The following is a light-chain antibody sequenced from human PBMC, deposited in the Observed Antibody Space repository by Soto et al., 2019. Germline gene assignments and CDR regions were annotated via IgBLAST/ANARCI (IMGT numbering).Light chain of an antibody. J-gene: IGKJ2*01. V-gene: IGKV3-15*01. Sequence: EIVMTQSPATLSVSPGERATLSCRASQGVNSNLAWYQQKPGQAPRLLIYGASTRATGIPARFSGSGSGTEFTLTISSLQSEDFAVYSCQQYNNWPPYTFGQGTKLEIK. CDR3: QQYNNWPPYT. CDR2: GAS. CDR1: QGVNSN.